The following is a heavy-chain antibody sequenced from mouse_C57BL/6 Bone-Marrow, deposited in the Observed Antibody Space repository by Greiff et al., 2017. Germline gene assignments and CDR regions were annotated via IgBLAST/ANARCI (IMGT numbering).Heavy chain of an antibody. D-gene: IGHD2-2*01. CDR2: IDPANGNT. CDR1: GFNIKNTY. V-gene: IGHV14-3*01. CDR3: ATRDYYGYGYFDY. Sequence: VQLQQSVAELVRPGASVKLSCTASGFNIKNTYMHWVKQRPEQGLEWIGRIDPANGNTKYAPKFQGKATITADTSSNTAYLQLSSLTSEDTATFYCATRDYYGYGYFDYWGQGATLIVVS. J-gene: IGHJ2*01.